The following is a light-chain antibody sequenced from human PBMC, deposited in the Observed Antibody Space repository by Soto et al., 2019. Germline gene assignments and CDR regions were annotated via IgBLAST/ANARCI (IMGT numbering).Light chain of an antibody. V-gene: IGKV1-5*01. Sequence: DIQMTQSPSTLSASVGDRVTITCRASQSISSWLAWYQQKPGKAPKLLIYDASSLESGVPSRFSGRGSVTEFKFTITVLQPDDLAHYYYQPYYSYLWTFGHGTQV. CDR1: QSISSW. CDR3: QPYYSYLWT. J-gene: IGKJ1*01. CDR2: DAS.